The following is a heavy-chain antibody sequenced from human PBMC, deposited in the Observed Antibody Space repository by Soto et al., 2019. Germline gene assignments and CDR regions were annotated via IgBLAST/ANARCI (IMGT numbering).Heavy chain of an antibody. CDR3: ARGDYGTGGYPFPYFDY. CDR1: GYSFTGYY. J-gene: IGHJ4*02. V-gene: IGHV1-2*02. Sequence: ASVKVSCKASGYSFTGYYIHWVRQAPGQGLEWMGWINPDSGATNYAQNFQGRVTLTSDTSISTASMDLTSLTSDDTAVYYCARGDYGTGGYPFPYFDYWGQGTLVTVSS. CDR2: INPDSGAT. D-gene: IGHD2-8*02.